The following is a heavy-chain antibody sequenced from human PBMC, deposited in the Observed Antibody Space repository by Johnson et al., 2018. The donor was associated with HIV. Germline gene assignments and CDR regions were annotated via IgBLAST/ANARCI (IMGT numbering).Heavy chain of an antibody. CDR2: ISWNSGSI. CDR3: TTDPYGWDAFDI. Sequence: VQVVESGGGLVQPGRSLRLSCAASGFTFDDYAMHWVRQAPGKGLEWVSGISWNSGSIGYADSVKGRFTISRDNSKNTLYLQMNSLRAEDTAVYYCTTDPYGWDAFDIWGQGTMVTVSS. D-gene: IGHD2-8*02. V-gene: IGHV3-9*01. CDR1: GFTFDDYA. J-gene: IGHJ3*02.